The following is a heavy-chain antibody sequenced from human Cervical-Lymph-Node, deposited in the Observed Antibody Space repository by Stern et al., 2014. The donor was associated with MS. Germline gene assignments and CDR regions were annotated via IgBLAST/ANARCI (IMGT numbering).Heavy chain of an antibody. CDR2: IVVGSGKT. D-gene: IGHD3-22*01. J-gene: IGHJ3*02. CDR1: GFTFTSSA. Sequence: QLVESGPEVKKPGTSVKVSCKASGFTFTSSAVQWVRQARGQRLEWIGWIVVGSGKTHYAQKFQERVTITRDMSTSTAYMELSSLRSEDTAVYYCAAVPDYYDSSGYDAFDIWGQGTMVTVSS. CDR3: AAVPDYYDSSGYDAFDI. V-gene: IGHV1-58*01.